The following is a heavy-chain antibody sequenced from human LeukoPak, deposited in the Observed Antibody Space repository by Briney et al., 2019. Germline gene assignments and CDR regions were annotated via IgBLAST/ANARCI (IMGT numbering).Heavy chain of an antibody. CDR2: INPAGSET. J-gene: IGHJ4*02. Sequence: PGGSLRLSCAASGFYYSAYWMTWVRQAPGTGLEWVANINPAGSETYYVDPVKGRFSISRDNAKNLVYLQMNSLRAEDTAVYHCARFGYVAAVDVWGQGTPVTVSS. CDR1: GFYYSAYW. V-gene: IGHV3-7*01. D-gene: IGHD2-15*01. CDR3: ARFGYVAAVDV.